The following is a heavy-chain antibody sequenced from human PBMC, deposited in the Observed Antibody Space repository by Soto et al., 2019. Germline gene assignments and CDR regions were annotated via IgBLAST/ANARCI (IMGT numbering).Heavy chain of an antibody. CDR1: GYTFSGYY. J-gene: IGHJ4*02. V-gene: IGHV1-2*02. CDR3: GRGRSGEIVIFY. Sequence: ASVKVSCKASGYTFSGYYIHWVRQAPGQAPEWVGEIGPKSGDTRYAQKFQGRVTMTKDTSITTVYMELRNLSPDDTAVYLCGRGRSGEIVIFYWGQGTLVTVSS. CDR2: IGPKSGDT. D-gene: IGHD5-12*01.